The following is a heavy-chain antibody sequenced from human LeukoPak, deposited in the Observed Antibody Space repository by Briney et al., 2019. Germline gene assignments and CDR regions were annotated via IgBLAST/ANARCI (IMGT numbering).Heavy chain of an antibody. CDR2: IYYSGST. J-gene: IGHJ4*02. Sequence: SETLSLTCTVSGGSLSSHSWSWIRQPPGKALEWIGYIYYSGSTNYNPSLKSRVTMSVDTSKNQFSLKLSSVTAADTAVYYCARDGRKSGSYAPLFDYWGQGTLVTVSS. V-gene: IGHV4-59*11. D-gene: IGHD1-26*01. CDR1: GGSLSSHS. CDR3: ARDGRKSGSYAPLFDY.